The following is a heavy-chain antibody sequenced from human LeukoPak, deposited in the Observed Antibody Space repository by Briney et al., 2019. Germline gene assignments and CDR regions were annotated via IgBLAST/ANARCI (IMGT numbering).Heavy chain of an antibody. CDR3: ARRRIVGSTDDAFDI. CDR1: GFTFSSYA. Sequence: GGSLRLSCAASGFTFSSYAMHWVRQAPGKGLDWAAVISSDGNTQYYADSVKGRFTISRDNSNNTLYLQMSSLRADDTAIYYCARRRIVGSTDDAFDIWGQGTMVTLSS. CDR2: ISSDGNTQ. J-gene: IGHJ3*02. V-gene: IGHV3-30-3*01. D-gene: IGHD1-26*01.